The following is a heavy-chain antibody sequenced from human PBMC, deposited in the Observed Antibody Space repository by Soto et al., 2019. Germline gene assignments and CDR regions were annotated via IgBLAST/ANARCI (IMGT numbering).Heavy chain of an antibody. D-gene: IGHD2-2*01. Sequence: SETLSLTCTVSGGFISNYYWSWVRQSPGNGLEWIGYIYYSGTTNYNPSLKSRVTILLDMSKNQFSLRLRSVTAADTAVYYCARAGCSSTSCYYYYYYYGMDVWGQGTTVTVS. J-gene: IGHJ6*02. CDR3: ARAGCSSTSCYYYYYYYGMDV. CDR1: GGFISNYY. CDR2: IYYSGTT. V-gene: IGHV4-59*01.